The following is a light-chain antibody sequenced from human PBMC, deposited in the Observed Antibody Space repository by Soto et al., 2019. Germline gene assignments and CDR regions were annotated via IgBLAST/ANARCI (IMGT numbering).Light chain of an antibody. CDR1: SSDVGGYNY. V-gene: IGLV2-14*01. J-gene: IGLJ2*01. CDR2: DVS. CDR3: SSYTSSSTSVV. Sequence: QSALTQPASVSGSPGQSITISCTGTSSDVGGYNYVSWYQQHPGKAPKLMIYDVSNRPSGVSNRFSGSKSGNTASLTISGLEADDVADYNCSSYTSSSTSVVFGGGTKVTVL.